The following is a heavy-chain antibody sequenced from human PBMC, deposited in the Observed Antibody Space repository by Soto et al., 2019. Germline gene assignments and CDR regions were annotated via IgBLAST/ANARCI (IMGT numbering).Heavy chain of an antibody. CDR1: GGTFSSYA. V-gene: IGHV1-69*13. CDR3: ARGRGDSSGYYPRRAGMDV. D-gene: IGHD3-22*01. Sequence: GASVKVSCKASGGTFSSYAISWVRQAPGQGLEWMGGIIPIFGTANYAQKFQGRVTITADESTSTAYMELSSLRSEDTAVYYCARGRGDSSGYYPRRAGMDVWGQGTTVTVSS. CDR2: IIPIFGTA. J-gene: IGHJ6*02.